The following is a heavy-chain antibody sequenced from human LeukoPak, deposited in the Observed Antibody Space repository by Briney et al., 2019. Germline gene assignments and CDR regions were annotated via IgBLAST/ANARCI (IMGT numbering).Heavy chain of an antibody. J-gene: IGHJ4*02. D-gene: IGHD6-13*01. Sequence: GGSLRLSCAASGFTFYSYWMTWVRQAPGKGLEWVANIKHEGSEKYYVDSVKGRFTISRDNAKNSLYMQMNSLRAEDTAVYYCARRSRYSSSWYGTLLDYWGQGTLVTVSS. CDR1: GFTFYSYW. CDR3: ARRSRYSSSWYGTLLDY. CDR2: IKHEGSEK. V-gene: IGHV3-7*01.